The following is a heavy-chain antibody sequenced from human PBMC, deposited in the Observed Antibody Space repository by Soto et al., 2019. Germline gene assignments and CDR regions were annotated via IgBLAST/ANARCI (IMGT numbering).Heavy chain of an antibody. CDR1: GYSFTSYW. V-gene: IGHV5-51*01. CDR3: ARLLRFFGDYLGSRDKFDP. D-gene: IGHD3-3*01. J-gene: IGHJ5*02. CDR2: IYPGDSDT. Sequence: PGESLKISCKGSGYSFTSYWIGWVRQMPGKSLEWMGIIYPGDSDTRYSPSFQGQVTISADKSISTAYLQWSSLKASDTAMYYCARLLRFFGDYLGSRDKFDPWGQGTLVTVSS.